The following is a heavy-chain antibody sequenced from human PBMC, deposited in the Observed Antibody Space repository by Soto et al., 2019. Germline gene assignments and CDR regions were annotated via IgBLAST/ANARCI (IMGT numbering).Heavy chain of an antibody. Sequence: ASVKVSCKASGYTFTSYGISWVRQAPGQGLEWMGWISAYNGNTNYAQKLQGRVTMTTDTSTSTAYMELRSLRSDDTAVYYCARDLRDGDSTSYYYYYYMDVWGKGTTVLVSS. D-gene: IGHD4-17*01. CDR3: ARDLRDGDSTSYYYYYYMDV. CDR2: ISAYNGNT. J-gene: IGHJ6*03. V-gene: IGHV1-18*01. CDR1: GYTFTSYG.